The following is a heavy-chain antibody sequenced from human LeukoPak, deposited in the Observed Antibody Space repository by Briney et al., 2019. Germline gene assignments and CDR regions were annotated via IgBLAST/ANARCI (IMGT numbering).Heavy chain of an antibody. Sequence: GGSLRLSCAASGFIFSSYAMSWVRQAPGKGLEWVSTIGAVATTTYYADSVKGRFTISRDNSKNTLYLQLNSLRADDTAVYSCAPGGNYFDDWGQGTLVTVSS. CDR2: IGAVATTT. J-gene: IGHJ4*02. D-gene: IGHD3-16*01. CDR3: APGGNYFDD. V-gene: IGHV3-23*01. CDR1: GFIFSSYA.